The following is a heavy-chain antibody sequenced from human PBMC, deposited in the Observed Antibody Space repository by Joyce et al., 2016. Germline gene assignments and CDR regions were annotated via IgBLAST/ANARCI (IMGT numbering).Heavy chain of an antibody. CDR2: IYWDDDK. CDR1: GVSLTTGGMG. V-gene: IGHV2-5*02. CDR3: AHRRPTLVAGEEYFLH. J-gene: IGHJ1*01. D-gene: IGHD6-19*01. Sequence: QITLKESGPTLVKPTETLTLTCTFSGVSLTTGGMGVGWIRQPPGKALEWLAVIYWDDDKRYSPSLNNKRTITKDTSKNQVVLTMTNMDPGDTDTYYCAHRRPTLVAGEEYFLHWGQGTLVTVSS.